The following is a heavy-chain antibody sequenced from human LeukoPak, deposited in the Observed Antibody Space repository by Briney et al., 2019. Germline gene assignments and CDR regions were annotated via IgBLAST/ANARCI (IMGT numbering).Heavy chain of an antibody. Sequence: PSETLSLTCTVSGGSIISYYWSWIRQPPGKGLEWIGYIYYSGSTNYNPSLKSRVTISVDTSKNQFSLKLSSVTAADTAVYYCARGGLVPTDFDYWGQGTLVTVSS. CDR1: GGSIISYY. V-gene: IGHV4-59*01. CDR3: ARGGLVPTDFDY. J-gene: IGHJ4*02. D-gene: IGHD4-17*01. CDR2: IYYSGST.